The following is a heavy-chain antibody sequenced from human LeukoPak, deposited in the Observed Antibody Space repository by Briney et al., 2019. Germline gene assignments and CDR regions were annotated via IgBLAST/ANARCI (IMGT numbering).Heavy chain of an antibody. V-gene: IGHV3-23*01. CDR2: VSGTGGRT. Sequence: PGGSLRLSCAASGFTFSTYAMSWVRQAPGKGLEWVSVVSGTGGRTYYADSVKGRFTISRDNSKNTLYLQMNSLRAEDTAIYYCVKASSSSPQYNWFDAWGQGTLVTVSS. D-gene: IGHD6-6*01. CDR1: GFTFSTYA. CDR3: VKASSSSPQYNWFDA. J-gene: IGHJ5*02.